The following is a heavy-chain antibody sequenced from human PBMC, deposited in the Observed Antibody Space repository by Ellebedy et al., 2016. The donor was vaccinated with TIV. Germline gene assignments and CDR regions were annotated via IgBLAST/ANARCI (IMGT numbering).Heavy chain of an antibody. D-gene: IGHD2-15*01. J-gene: IGHJ4*02. CDR2: IDVSGTTI. CDR1: GFTLSDHY. Sequence: GGSLRLPCVAPGFTLSDHYVSWIRQAPGKGLEWIAYIDVSGTTIKYSDSVRGRFTISRDTARNSVDLEMNSLGVEDSGVYYCARRVALDYWGQGTRVTVSS. V-gene: IGHV3-11*01. CDR3: ARRVALDY.